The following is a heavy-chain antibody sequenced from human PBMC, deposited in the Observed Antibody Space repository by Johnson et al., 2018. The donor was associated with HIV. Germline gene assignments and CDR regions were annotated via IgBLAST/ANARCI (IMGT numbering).Heavy chain of an antibody. CDR3: ARNLQASFYDFWSDCNAFDI. V-gene: IGHV3-30*03. D-gene: IGHD3-3*01. CDR1: GFSFSSYG. Sequence: QVQLVESGGGVVQPGRSLRVSCAASGFSFSSYGMHWVRQAPGKGLEWVAVISYDGSNKYYADSVKGRFTISRDNSKNTLYLQMNSLRVEDTAVYYCARNLQASFYDFWSDCNAFDIWGQVTMVTVSS. CDR2: ISYDGSNK. J-gene: IGHJ3*02.